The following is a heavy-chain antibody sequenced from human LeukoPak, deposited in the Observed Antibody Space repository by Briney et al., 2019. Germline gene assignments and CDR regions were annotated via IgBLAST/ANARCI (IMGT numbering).Heavy chain of an antibody. CDR2: ITWDGGST. J-gene: IGHJ6*02. D-gene: IGHD2-2*01. CDR1: GFTFDDYT. CDR3: AKGVVPLYYYAMDV. V-gene: IGHV3-43*01. Sequence: PGGSLRLSCAASGFTFDDYTMHWVRQAPGKGLEWVSLITWDGGSTYYADSVKGRFTISRDTSKNSLYLQMNSLRTEDTALYYCAKGVVPLYYYAMDVWGQGTTVTVSS.